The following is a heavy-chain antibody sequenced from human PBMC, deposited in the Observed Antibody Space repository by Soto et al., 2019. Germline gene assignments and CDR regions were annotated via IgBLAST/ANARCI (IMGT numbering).Heavy chain of an antibody. J-gene: IGHJ4*02. D-gene: IGHD3-10*01. CDR1: VFTFISYG. CDR2: ISYDGSNK. Sequence: PGGSLRLSCAASVFTFISYGMHWVRQAPGKGLEWVAVISYDGSNKYYADSVKGRFTISRDNSKNTLYLQMNSLRAEDTAVYYCAKESYYYGSGSFGYWGQGTLVTVSS. CDR3: AKESYYYGSGSFGY. V-gene: IGHV3-30*18.